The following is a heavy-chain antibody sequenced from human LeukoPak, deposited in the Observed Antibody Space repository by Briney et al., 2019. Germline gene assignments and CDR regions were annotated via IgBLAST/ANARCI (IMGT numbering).Heavy chain of an antibody. D-gene: IGHD5-18*01. CDR1: VGTFSSYA. CDR2: IIPILGIA. V-gene: IGHV1-69*04. Sequence: ASVKVSCKGSVGTFSSYAISWVRQAPGQGLEWVGRIIPILGIANYAQKFQGRVTITADKSTSTAYMELSSLRSEDTAVYYCARGGYHAYYLDYWGQGSLVTVSS. CDR3: ARGGYHAYYLDY. J-gene: IGHJ4*02.